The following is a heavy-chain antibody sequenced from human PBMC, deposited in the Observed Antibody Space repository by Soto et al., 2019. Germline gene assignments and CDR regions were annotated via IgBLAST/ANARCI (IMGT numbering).Heavy chain of an antibody. J-gene: IGHJ4*02. CDR1: GFTFSSYG. D-gene: IGHD3-10*01. V-gene: IGHV3-74*01. CDR2: IDEYGSTI. CDR3: TRDIGGKGAY. Sequence: GGSLRLSCAASGFTFSSYGMHWVRQVPGKGLLWVSRIDEYGSTINYADSVKGRFTISRDNARNTLYLEMNSLRAEDTALYYCTRDIGGKGAYWGPGTLVTVSS.